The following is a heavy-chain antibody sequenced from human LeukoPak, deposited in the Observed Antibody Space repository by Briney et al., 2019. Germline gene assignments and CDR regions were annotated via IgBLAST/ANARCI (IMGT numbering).Heavy chain of an antibody. V-gene: IGHV4-39*07. Sequence: PSETLSLTCTVSGGSISSSSYYWGWIRQPPGKGLEWIGSIYYSGSTYYNPSLKSRVTISVDTSKNQFSLKLSSVTAADTAVYYCARDRERSSSYTRRGHNWFDPWGQGTLVTVSS. CDR3: ARDRERSSSYTRRGHNWFDP. CDR1: GGSISSSSYY. CDR2: IYYSGST. D-gene: IGHD2-2*01. J-gene: IGHJ5*02.